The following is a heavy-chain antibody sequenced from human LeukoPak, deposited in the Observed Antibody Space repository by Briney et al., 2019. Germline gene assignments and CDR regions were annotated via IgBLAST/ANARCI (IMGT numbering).Heavy chain of an antibody. Sequence: GGSLRLSCAASGFTFDDYAMHWVRQAPGKGLEWVSGISWNSGSIGYADSVKGRFTISRDDAKNSMFLQMNSLRAEDTAVYYCARGKGIVGPWGQGTLVTVSS. CDR1: GFTFDDYA. CDR2: ISWNSGSI. D-gene: IGHD1-26*01. V-gene: IGHV3-9*01. CDR3: ARGKGIVGP. J-gene: IGHJ5*02.